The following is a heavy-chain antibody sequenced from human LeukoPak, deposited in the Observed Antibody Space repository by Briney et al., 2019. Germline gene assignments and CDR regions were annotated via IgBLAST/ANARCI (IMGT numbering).Heavy chain of an antibody. D-gene: IGHD5-18*01. CDR2: IYTSGST. Sequence: SETLSLTCTVSGGSISSYYWSWIRQPAGKGLEWIGRIYTSGSTNYNPSLKTRVTISVDTSKNQFSLKLRSVTAAHRPVFYCARDPGYSYGSNYWGQGTLVTVSS. V-gene: IGHV4-4*07. CDR3: ARDPGYSYGSNY. J-gene: IGHJ4*02. CDR1: GGSISSYY.